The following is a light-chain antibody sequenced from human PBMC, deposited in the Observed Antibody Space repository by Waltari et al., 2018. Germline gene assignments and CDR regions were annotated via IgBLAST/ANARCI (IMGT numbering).Light chain of an antibody. Sequence: QSVLTQPHSLSGAPGQRVTIPCTGSSSNLGAGSGVRGYQQFPGTAPKLLIYENTNRPSGVPARFSGSKSGTSASLAITGLQAEDEADYYRQSYDSSLRGFYVFGTGTKVTV. J-gene: IGLJ1*01. V-gene: IGLV1-40*01. CDR1: SSNLGAGSG. CDR3: QSYDSSLRGFYV. CDR2: ENT.